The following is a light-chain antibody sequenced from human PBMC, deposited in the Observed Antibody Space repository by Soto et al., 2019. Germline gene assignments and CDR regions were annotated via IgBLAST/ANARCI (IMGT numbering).Light chain of an antibody. CDR1: NIGGKS. Sequence: SYVLTQPPSVSVAPGQTARITCGGNNIGGKSVHWYQQKPGQAPVLVVYDDSARPSGIPERFSGSNSGNTATLTISRVEGGDEADYFCQVCDSGSDHWVFGGGTKLTVL. CDR2: DDS. J-gene: IGLJ3*02. CDR3: QVCDSGSDHWV. V-gene: IGLV3-21*02.